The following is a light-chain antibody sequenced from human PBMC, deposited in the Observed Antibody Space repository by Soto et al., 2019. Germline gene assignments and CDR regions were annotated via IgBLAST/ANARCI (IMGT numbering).Light chain of an antibody. CDR3: LQDRNYPRT. Sequence: AIQMTQSPPSLSASVGDRVTITCRASQDIRNELGWYQQRPGKAPKALIYGASNLQSGVPSRFSGSGFGTDFTLTISSLQPEDFATYYCLQDRNYPRTFGQGTKVESK. CDR1: QDIRNE. J-gene: IGKJ1*01. V-gene: IGKV1-6*01. CDR2: GAS.